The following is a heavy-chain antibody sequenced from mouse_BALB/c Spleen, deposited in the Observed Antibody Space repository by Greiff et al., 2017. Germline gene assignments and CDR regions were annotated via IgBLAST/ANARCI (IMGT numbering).Heavy chain of an antibody. CDR1: GYTFTSYN. V-gene: IGHV1-12*01. J-gene: IGHJ3*01. CDR3: ARSGRLRPWFAY. D-gene: IGHD2-4*01. CDR2: IYPGNGDT. Sequence: LQQPGAELVKPGASVKMSCKASGYTFTSYNMHWVKQTPGQGLEWIGAIYPGNGDTSYNQKFKGKATLTADKSSSTAYRQLSSLTSEDSAVYYCARSGRLRPWFAYWGQGTLVTVSA.